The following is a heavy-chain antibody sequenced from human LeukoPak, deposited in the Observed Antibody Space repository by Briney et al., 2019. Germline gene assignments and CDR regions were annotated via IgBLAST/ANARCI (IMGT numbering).Heavy chain of an antibody. CDR3: ARGGGYYDSSGYYGG. J-gene: IGHJ4*02. Sequence: SVKVSCKASGGTFSSYAISWVRQAPGQGLEWMGGIIPIFGTANHAQKFQGRVTITADESTSTACMELSSLRSEDTAVYYCARGGGYYDSSGYYGGWGQGTLVTVSS. CDR2: IIPIFGTA. CDR1: GGTFSSYA. V-gene: IGHV1-69*13. D-gene: IGHD3-22*01.